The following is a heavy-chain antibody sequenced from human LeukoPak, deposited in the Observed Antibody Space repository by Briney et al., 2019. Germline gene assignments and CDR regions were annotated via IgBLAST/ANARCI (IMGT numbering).Heavy chain of an antibody. J-gene: IGHJ4*02. Sequence: GGSLRLSCAASGVTFSSYGMSWVRQAPGKGLEWVSAMSGSGGSTYYADSVKGRFTIYRDNSKHTLYLQMNSLRAEDTAVYYCAKGDTTWELPHDYWGQGTLVTVSS. V-gene: IGHV3-23*01. CDR3: AKGDTTWELPHDY. CDR1: GVTFSSYG. CDR2: MSGSGGST. D-gene: IGHD1-26*01.